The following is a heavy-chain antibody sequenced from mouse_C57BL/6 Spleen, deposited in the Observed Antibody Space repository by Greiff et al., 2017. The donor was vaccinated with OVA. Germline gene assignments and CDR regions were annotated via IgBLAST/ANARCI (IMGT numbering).Heavy chain of an antibody. CDR1: GFTFTDYY. D-gene: IGHD2-1*01. CDR2: IRNKANGYTT. J-gene: IGHJ2*01. V-gene: IGHV7-3*01. Sequence: EVKLVESGGGLVQPGGSLSLSCAASGFTFTDYYMSWVRQPPGKALEWLGFIRNKANGYTTEYSASVKGRFTISRDNSQSILYLQMNALRAEDSATYYCARYPSGNRGGYFDYWGQGTTLTVSS. CDR3: ARYPSGNRGGYFDY.